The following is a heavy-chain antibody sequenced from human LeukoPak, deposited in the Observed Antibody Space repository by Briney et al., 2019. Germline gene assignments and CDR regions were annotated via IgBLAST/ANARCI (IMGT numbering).Heavy chain of an antibody. D-gene: IGHD3-10*01. CDR2: ISSSSSYI. Sequence: GGSLRLSCAASGFTFSSYSMNWVRQAPGKGLEWVSSISSSSSYIYYADSVKGRFTISRDNAKNSLYLQMNSLRAEDTAVYYCARVAYGSGSYYPDYYMDVWGKGTTVTVSS. V-gene: IGHV3-21*01. CDR3: ARVAYGSGSYYPDYYMDV. J-gene: IGHJ6*03. CDR1: GFTFSSYS.